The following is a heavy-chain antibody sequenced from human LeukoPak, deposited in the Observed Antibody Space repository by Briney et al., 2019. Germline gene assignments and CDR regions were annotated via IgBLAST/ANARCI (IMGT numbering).Heavy chain of an antibody. Sequence: GASVTVSCTASGGTFSSYAISWVRQAPGQGLEWMGGIIPIFGTANYAQKSQGRVTITTDESTSTAYMELSSLRSEDTAVYYCASGGRESYYDSSGYYHYYYYMDVWGKGTTVTVSS. V-gene: IGHV1-69*05. CDR3: ASGGRESYYDSSGYYHYYYYMDV. CDR1: GGTFSSYA. CDR2: IIPIFGTA. D-gene: IGHD3-22*01. J-gene: IGHJ6*03.